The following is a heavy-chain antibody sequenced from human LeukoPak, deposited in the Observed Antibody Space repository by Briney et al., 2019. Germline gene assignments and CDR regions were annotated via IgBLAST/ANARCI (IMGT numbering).Heavy chain of an antibody. D-gene: IGHD6-6*01. CDR2: IYYSGST. CDR3: AREAPSIAARLGGFDP. Sequence: SETLSLTCTVSGGSISSSSYYWGWIRQPPGKGLEWIGSIYYSGSTYYNPSLKSRVTISVDTSKNQFSLKLSSVTSADTAVYYCAREAPSIAARLGGFDPWGQGTLVTVSS. CDR1: GGSISSSSYY. V-gene: IGHV4-39*07. J-gene: IGHJ5*02.